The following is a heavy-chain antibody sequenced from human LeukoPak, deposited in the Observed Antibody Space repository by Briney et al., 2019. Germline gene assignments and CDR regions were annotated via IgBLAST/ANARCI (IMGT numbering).Heavy chain of an antibody. D-gene: IGHD6-19*01. CDR1: GFTFSSYG. CDR2: ISYDGSNK. CDR3: AKDLPPIAVAGFFDY. J-gene: IGHJ4*02. Sequence: GGSLRLSCAASGFTFSSYGMHWVRQAPGKGLEWVAVISYDGSNKYYADSVKGRFTISGDNSKNTLYLQMNSLRAEDTAVYYCAKDLPPIAVAGFFDYWGQGTLVTVSS. V-gene: IGHV3-30*18.